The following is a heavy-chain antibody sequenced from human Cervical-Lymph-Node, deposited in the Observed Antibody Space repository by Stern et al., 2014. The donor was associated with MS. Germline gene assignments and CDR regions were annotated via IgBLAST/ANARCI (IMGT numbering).Heavy chain of an antibody. V-gene: IGHV5-51*03. J-gene: IGHJ6*02. Sequence: EVQLVESGAEVKKPGESLKISCKGSGYRFTSYWIGWVRQMPGKGLEWMGIIYPGDSDTRYSPSFPGQVTISADKSINTAYLQWSSLKASDTATFYCARVVGSMGYFYGMDVWGQGTTVTVSS. CDR2: IYPGDSDT. CDR3: ARVVGSMGYFYGMDV. D-gene: IGHD2-15*01. CDR1: GYRFTSYW.